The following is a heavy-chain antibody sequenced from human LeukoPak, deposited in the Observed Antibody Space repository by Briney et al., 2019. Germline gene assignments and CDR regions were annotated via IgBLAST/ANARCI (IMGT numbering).Heavy chain of an antibody. CDR1: GFTFSNYW. J-gene: IGHJ4*02. CDR2: IKPDGSAQ. Sequence: GGSLRISCAASGFTFSNYWMTWVCQAPGKGLEWVANIKPDGSAQYYADSVRGRFTISRDSAKNSVFPQMNSLRAEDTAVYHCARPYGSGWSGLEHWGRGTLVTVSS. D-gene: IGHD6-19*01. CDR3: ARPYGSGWSGLEH. V-gene: IGHV3-7*01.